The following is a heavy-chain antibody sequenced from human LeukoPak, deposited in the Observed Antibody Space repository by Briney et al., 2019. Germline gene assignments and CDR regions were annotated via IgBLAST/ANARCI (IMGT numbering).Heavy chain of an antibody. CDR3: AKDLREYIYGSHYWYFDL. CDR1: GFTFSNYA. D-gene: IGHD5-18*01. J-gene: IGHJ2*01. Sequence: PGGSLRLSCAASGFTFSNYAMTWVRQAPGKGLEWVSAISGSGRTTYYADSVKGRFTISRDSSKNTLYLQMNSLRADDTAVYYCAKDLREYIYGSHYWYFDLWGRGTLVTVSS. CDR2: ISGSGRTT. V-gene: IGHV3-23*01.